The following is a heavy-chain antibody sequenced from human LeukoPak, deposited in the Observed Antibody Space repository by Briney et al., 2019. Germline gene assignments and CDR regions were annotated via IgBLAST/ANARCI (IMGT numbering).Heavy chain of an antibody. CDR1: GGSISSSSYY. V-gene: IGHV4-39*01. CDR2: IYYSGST. Sequence: PSETLSLTCTVSGGSISSSSYYWGWIRQPPGKGLEWIGSIYYSGSTYYNPSLKSRVTISVDTSKNQFSLKLSSVTAADTAVYYCARNPPAIAEFYFDSWGQGTLVTVSS. D-gene: IGHD1-14*01. J-gene: IGHJ4*02. CDR3: ARNPPAIAEFYFDS.